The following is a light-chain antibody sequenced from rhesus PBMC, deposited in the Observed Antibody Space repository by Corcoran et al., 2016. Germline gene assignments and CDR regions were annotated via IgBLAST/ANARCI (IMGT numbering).Light chain of an antibody. CDR2: GAS. CDR1: QSLLYSPNNKNY. Sequence: DIVMTQSPVSLAVSLGERVTINCRSSQSLLYSPNNKNYLARYQPKPGQAPKLIIFGASTREPGIPNRFRGSGSGTDFSLTISGLKAEDVAVYYCQHYYTAPWTFGQGTKVEIK. J-gene: IGKJ1*01. V-gene: IGKV4-1*01. CDR3: QHYYTAPWT.